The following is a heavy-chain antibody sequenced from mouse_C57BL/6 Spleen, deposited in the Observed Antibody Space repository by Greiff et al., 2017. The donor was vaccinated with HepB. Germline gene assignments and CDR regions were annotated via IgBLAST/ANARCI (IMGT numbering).Heavy chain of an antibody. Sequence: DVHLVESGGGLVKPGGSLKLSCAASGFTFSSYAMSWVRQTPEKRLEWVATISDGGSYTYYPDNVKGRFTISRDNAKNNLYLQMSHLKSEDTAMYYGARDPRWDLYYFDYWGQGTTLTVSS. CDR3: ARDPRWDLYYFDY. J-gene: IGHJ2*01. CDR1: GFTFSSYA. V-gene: IGHV5-4*01. CDR2: ISDGGSYT. D-gene: IGHD4-1*01.